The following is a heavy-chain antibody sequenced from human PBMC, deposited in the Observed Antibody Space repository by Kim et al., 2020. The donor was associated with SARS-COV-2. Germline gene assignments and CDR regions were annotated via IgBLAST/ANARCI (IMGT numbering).Heavy chain of an antibody. J-gene: IGHJ5*02. CDR2: INTNTGNP. Sequence: ASVKVSCKASGYTFTTYGINWVRQAPGQGLEWMGWINTNTGNPTYAQGFTGRFVFSLDTSVSSAYLQISSLKAEDTALYYCARDGSTSAYVGNWVDPWGQGTLVTVSS. CDR3: ARDGSTSAYVGNWVDP. D-gene: IGHD1-26*01. CDR1: GYTFTTYG. V-gene: IGHV7-4-1*02.